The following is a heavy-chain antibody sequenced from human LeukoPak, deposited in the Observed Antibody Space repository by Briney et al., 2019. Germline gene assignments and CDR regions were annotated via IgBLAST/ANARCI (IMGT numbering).Heavy chain of an antibody. V-gene: IGHV3-21*01. D-gene: IGHD1-26*01. CDR3: ARGATSTFNNWFAP. J-gene: IGHJ5*02. CDR1: GFTFFSYG. Sequence: GGSLRLSCAASGFTFFSYGMNWFRQAPGKGLEWVSTISGTSDFIYYAASVKGRFTISRDNTNNSVYLQMTSLRAEDTAVYYCARGATSTFNNWFAPWGQGTLVTVSS. CDR2: ISGTSDFI.